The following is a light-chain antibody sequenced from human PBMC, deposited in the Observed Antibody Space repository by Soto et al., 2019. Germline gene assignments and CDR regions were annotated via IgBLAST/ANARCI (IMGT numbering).Light chain of an antibody. CDR3: LQDYNHPFT. J-gene: IGKJ3*01. Sequence: AIQMTQSPSSLSASVGDRVTITCRASQGIRIDLGWYQHQPWKAPKLLIYAASTLQSGVPSRFSGSGSGTDFTLTISSLQPEDFANYYCLQDYNHPFTFGPGTKVELK. V-gene: IGKV1-6*01. CDR1: QGIRID. CDR2: AAS.